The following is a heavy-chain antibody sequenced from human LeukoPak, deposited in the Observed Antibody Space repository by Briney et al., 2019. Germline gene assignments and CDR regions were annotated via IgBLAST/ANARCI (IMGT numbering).Heavy chain of an antibody. CDR3: ASYCGGDCYSSGLFDY. J-gene: IGHJ4*02. D-gene: IGHD2-21*02. CDR1: GGSFSGYY. Sequence: TSETLSLTCAVYGGSFSGYYWSWIRQPPGKGLEWIGEINHSGSTNYNPSLKSRVTISVDTSKNQFSLKLSSVTAADTAVYYCASYCGGDCYSSGLFDYWGQGTLVTVSS. CDR2: INHSGST. V-gene: IGHV4-34*01.